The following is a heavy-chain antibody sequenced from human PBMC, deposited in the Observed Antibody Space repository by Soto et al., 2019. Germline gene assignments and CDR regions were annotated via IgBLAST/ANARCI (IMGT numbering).Heavy chain of an antibody. V-gene: IGHV4-30-2*01. D-gene: IGHD4-17*01. CDR2: IYHSGTT. Sequence: PSETLSLTCAVSGGSISSGGYSWSWIRQPPRKGLEWIGYIYHSGTTYYNPSLKSRVTISVDRSKNQFSLKLSSVTAADTAVYYCARAHYGDYGYGMDVWGQGTTVTVSS. CDR3: ARAHYGDYGYGMDV. J-gene: IGHJ6*02. CDR1: GGSISSGGYS.